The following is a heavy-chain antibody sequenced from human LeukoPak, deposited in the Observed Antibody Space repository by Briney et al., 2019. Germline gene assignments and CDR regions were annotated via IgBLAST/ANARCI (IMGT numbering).Heavy chain of an antibody. CDR1: GYTFTNNY. CDR2: IYPRDGST. J-gene: IGHJ4*02. Sequence: ASVKVPCKASGYTFTNNYLYWVRQAPGQGLEWVGMIYPRDGSTSYAQNFQGRVTVTRDTSTTTVHMELRGLRSEDTAVYYCARDQEGFDYWGQGTVVTVSS. CDR3: ARDQEGFDY. V-gene: IGHV1-46*01.